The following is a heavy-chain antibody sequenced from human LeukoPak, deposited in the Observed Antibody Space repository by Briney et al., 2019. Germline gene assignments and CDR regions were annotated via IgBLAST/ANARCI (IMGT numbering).Heavy chain of an antibody. Sequence: GGSLRLSSAASGFTFSSYEMNWLRQAPGKGLEWVSYISSSGSTIYYADSVKGRFTISRDNVKNSLYLQMNSLRAEDTAVYYCARDEIAAPRLFDYWGQGTLVTVSS. J-gene: IGHJ4*02. V-gene: IGHV3-48*03. CDR1: GFTFSSYE. D-gene: IGHD6-6*01. CDR3: ARDEIAAPRLFDY. CDR2: ISSSGSTI.